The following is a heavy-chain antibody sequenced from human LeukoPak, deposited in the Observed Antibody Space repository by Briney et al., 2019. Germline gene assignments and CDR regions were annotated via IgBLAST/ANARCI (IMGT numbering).Heavy chain of an antibody. J-gene: IGHJ4*02. Sequence: PGGSLRLSCAASGFTFDDYAVHWVRQAPGKGLEWVSGISWNSGSIGYADSVKGRFTISRDNAKNSLYLQMNSLRAEDTALYYCAKVRYFDWLSPFDYWGQGTLVTVSS. V-gene: IGHV3-9*01. CDR1: GFTFDDYA. D-gene: IGHD3-9*01. CDR3: AKVRYFDWLSPFDY. CDR2: ISWNSGSI.